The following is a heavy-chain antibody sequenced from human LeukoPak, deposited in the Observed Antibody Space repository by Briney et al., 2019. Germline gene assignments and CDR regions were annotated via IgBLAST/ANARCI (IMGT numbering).Heavy chain of an antibody. D-gene: IGHD3-22*01. V-gene: IGHV1-69*05. CDR3: ARERGHHYYDSSGYFGYYFDY. CDR1: GGTFSSYS. J-gene: IGHJ4*02. CDR2: IIPIFGTA. Sequence: SVKVSCKASGGTFSSYSISWLRQAPGQGLEWMGGIIPIFGTANYAQKFQGRVTITTDESTSTAYMELSSLRSEDTAVYYCARERGHHYYDSSGYFGYYFDYWGQGTLVTVSS.